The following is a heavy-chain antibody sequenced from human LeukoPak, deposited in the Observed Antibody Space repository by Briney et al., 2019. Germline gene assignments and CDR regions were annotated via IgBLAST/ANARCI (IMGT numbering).Heavy chain of an antibody. D-gene: IGHD3-16*01. J-gene: IGHJ4*02. CDR3: TRGAGWLIDY. CDR2: FYNSGRS. CDR1: GGSISSSSYY. Sequence: SETLSLTCTVSGGSISSSSYYWGWNRQPPGKGLEWIGYFYNSGRSTYNPSLKSRVTISADTSKNHFSLKLNSVTTADTAVYYCTRGAGWLIDYWGQGILVTVSS. V-gene: IGHV4-61*03.